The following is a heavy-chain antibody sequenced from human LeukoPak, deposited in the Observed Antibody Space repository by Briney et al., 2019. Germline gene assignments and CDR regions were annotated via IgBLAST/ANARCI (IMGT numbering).Heavy chain of an antibody. CDR2: IYYSGST. CDR3: ARPMAVTYYDFSEPV. J-gene: IGHJ6*04. CDR1: GGSISSSSYY. Sequence: SETLSLTXTVSGGSISSSSYYWGWIRQPPGKGLDWIGSIYYSGSTYYNPSLKSRVTISVDTSKNQFSLKLSSVTAADTAVYYCARPMAVTYYDFSEPVWGKGTTVTVSS. V-gene: IGHV4-39*01. D-gene: IGHD3-3*01.